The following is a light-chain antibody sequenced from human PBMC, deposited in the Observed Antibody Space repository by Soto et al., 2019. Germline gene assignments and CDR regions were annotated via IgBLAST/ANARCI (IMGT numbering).Light chain of an antibody. J-gene: IGKJ1*01. CDR3: QQYGNSPWT. Sequence: EIVLTQSPDTLSLSPGERATLSCRASQSVSNNYLAWYLQKPGQAPKVLIHAASGRTTGIPDRFRGSGSGTDFTLIITRLEPEDFAVYYCQQYGNSPWTFGQGTKVEIK. V-gene: IGKV3-20*01. CDR1: QSVSNNY. CDR2: AAS.